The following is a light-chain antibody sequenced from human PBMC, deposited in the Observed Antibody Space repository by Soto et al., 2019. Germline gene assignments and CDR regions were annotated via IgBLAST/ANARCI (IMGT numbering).Light chain of an antibody. CDR1: QGISTY. CDR3: QELNSYPRT. Sequence: DIQLTQSPSFLSASVGDRVTITCQASQGISTYLAWYQKKPGKAPEHLIYRASTLQSGVPSRFSGSGSGTEFTLTISRLQPEDFATYYCQELNSYPRTFGQGTRVDIK. J-gene: IGKJ1*01. CDR2: RAS. V-gene: IGKV1-9*01.